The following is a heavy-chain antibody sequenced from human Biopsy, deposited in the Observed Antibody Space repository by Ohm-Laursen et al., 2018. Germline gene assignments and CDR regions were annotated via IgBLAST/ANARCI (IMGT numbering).Heavy chain of an antibody. D-gene: IGHD3-10*01. V-gene: IGHV4-4*07. CDR2: LFTSGTT. CDR1: GGSINSYY. CDR3: VRGGSGSFPFDY. Sequence: TLSLTWTVSGGSINSYYWSWMRQPAGKGLEWIGRLFTSGTTNYSPSLNNRVTMSVDTSKNQFSLRLTSVTAADTAVYYCVRGGSGSFPFDYWDPGTLVTVSS. J-gene: IGHJ4*02.